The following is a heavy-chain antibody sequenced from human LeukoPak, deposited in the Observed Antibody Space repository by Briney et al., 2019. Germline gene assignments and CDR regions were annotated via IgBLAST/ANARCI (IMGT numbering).Heavy chain of an antibody. V-gene: IGHV3-11*01. J-gene: IGHJ4*02. Sequence: GGSLRLSCAASGFLFSVYYMSWIRRAREKGLEWVSYISSSGSTIYYADSVKGRFTISRDNAKNSLYLQMNSLRAEDTAVYYCAVHSLYDFWSGSYDYWGEGTLVTVSS. D-gene: IGHD3-3*01. CDR3: AVHSLYDFWSGSYDY. CDR1: GFLFSVYY. CDR2: ISSSGSTI.